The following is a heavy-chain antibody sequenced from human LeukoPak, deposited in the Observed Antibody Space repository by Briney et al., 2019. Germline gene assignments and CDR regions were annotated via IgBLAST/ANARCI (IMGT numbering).Heavy chain of an antibody. J-gene: IGHJ6*03. CDR2: IIPIFGTA. D-gene: IGHD5/OR15-5a*01. CDR3: ARDREASTPGYYYYMDV. V-gene: IGHV1-69*13. CDR1: GGTFRSYA. Sequence: SVKVSCKASGGTFRSYAISWVRQAPGQGLEWVGGIIPIFGTANYAQKFQGRVTITADESTSTAYMELSSLRSEDTAVYYCARDREASTPGYYYYMDVWGKGTTVTVSS.